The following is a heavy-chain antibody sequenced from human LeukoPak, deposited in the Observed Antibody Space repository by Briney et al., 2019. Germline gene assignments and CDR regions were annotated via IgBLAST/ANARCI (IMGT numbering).Heavy chain of an antibody. D-gene: IGHD2-8*02. Sequence: PGRSLRLSCAASGFTFSSYAMHWVRQAPGKGLEWVAVISYDGSNKYYADSVKGRFTISRDNSKNTLYLQMNSLRVEDTAVYYCARDTGSMAARFFDNWGQGTLVTVSS. CDR2: ISYDGSNK. V-gene: IGHV3-30-3*01. J-gene: IGHJ4*02. CDR1: GFTFSSYA. CDR3: ARDTGSMAARFFDN.